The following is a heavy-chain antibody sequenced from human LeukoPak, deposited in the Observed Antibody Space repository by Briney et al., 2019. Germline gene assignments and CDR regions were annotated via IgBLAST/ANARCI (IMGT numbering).Heavy chain of an antibody. CDR2: IASGFQT. J-gene: IGHJ4*02. CDR1: GFTLGSHD. V-gene: IGHV3-13*01. D-gene: IGHD5-18*01. Sequence: GCSLRLSWTASGFTLGSHDMHWVRQTTGEGLEWVAAIASGFQTFYAGSVKGRLTVSREDAKNSLYLQMNSLRAGDTAVYYCVREARGYHYTYFDYWGRGTLVSVCS. CDR3: VREARGYHYTYFDY.